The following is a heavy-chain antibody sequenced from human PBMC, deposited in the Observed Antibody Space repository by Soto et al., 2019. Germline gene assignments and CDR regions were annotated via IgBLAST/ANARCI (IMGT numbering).Heavy chain of an antibody. CDR3: ENVGYCTNGVCPSPEYDVEY. V-gene: IGHV1-8*01. J-gene: IGHJ1*01. CDR2: MNPNSGNT. Sequence: ASVKVSCTASGYTFTSYDITWLRQATGQGLEWMGWMNPNSGNTGYAQKFQGRVTMTRNTSISTAYMELSSLRSEDTAVDSWENVGYCTNGVCPSPEYDVEY. CDR1: GYTFTSYD. D-gene: IGHD2-8*01.